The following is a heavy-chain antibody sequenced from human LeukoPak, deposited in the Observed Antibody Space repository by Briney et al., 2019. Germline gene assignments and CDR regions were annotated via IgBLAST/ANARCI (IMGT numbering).Heavy chain of an antibody. CDR2: INHSGST. CDR1: GGSFSGYY. J-gene: IGHJ4*02. CDR3: ARAAYYYDSRPLGY. V-gene: IGHV4-34*01. Sequence: SETLSLTCAVYGGSFSGYYWSWIRQPPGKGLEWIGEINHSGSTNYNPSLKSRVTISVDTSKNQFSLKLSSATAADTAVYYCARAAYYYDSRPLGYWGQGTLVTVSS. D-gene: IGHD3-22*01.